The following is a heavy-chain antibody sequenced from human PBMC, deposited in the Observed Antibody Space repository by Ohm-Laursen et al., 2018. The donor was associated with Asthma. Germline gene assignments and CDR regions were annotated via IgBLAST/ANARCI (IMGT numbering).Heavy chain of an antibody. J-gene: IGHJ4*02. V-gene: IGHV4-31*03. Sequence: TLSLTCTVSGGSISSGGYYWSWIRQHPGKGLEWIGYIYYSGSTYYNPSLKSRVTISVDTSKNQFSLKLSSVTAADTAVYYCARAPSVTRYDILTGYSLFDYWGQGTLVTVSS. D-gene: IGHD3-9*01. CDR1: GGSISSGGYY. CDR2: IYYSGST. CDR3: ARAPSVTRYDILTGYSLFDY.